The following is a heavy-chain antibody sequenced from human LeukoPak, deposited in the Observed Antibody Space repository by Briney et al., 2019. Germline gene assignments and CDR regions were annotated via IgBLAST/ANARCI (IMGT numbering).Heavy chain of an antibody. CDR2: IYYSGST. CDR1: GGSISSSY. Sequence: SETLSHTCSVSGGSISSSYWSWIRQSPEKGLECIGSIYYSGSTSYNPSLKSRVTISIDRSENQISLKLNSVTAADTAVYYCAGGSGWFAYWGQGTLVTVSS. D-gene: IGHD1-26*01. J-gene: IGHJ5*01. V-gene: IGHV4-59*01. CDR3: AGGSGWFAY.